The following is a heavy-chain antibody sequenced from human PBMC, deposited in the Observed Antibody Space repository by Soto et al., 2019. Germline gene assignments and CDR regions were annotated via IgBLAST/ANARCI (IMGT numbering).Heavy chain of an antibody. Sequence: QVQLVESGGGVVQPGRSLRLSCAASGFTFSSYGMHWVRQAPGKGLEWVAVISYDGSNKYYADSVKGRFTISRDNSKNTLYLKMNSLRAEDTAVYYCANLYGMDVWGQGTTVTVSS. CDR2: ISYDGSNK. CDR3: ANLYGMDV. CDR1: GFTFSSYG. J-gene: IGHJ6*02. V-gene: IGHV3-30*18.